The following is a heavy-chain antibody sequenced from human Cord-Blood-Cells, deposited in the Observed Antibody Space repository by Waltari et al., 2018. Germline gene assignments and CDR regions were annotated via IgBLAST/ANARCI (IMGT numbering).Heavy chain of an antibody. CDR1: GASISSYY. D-gene: IGHD2-2*01. CDR2: IYTSGST. Sequence: QVQLQESGPGLVKPSETLSLTCTVSGASISSYYWSWIRQPAGKALEWIGRIYTSGSTNYNPSLKSRVTMSVDTSKNQFSLKLSSVTAADTAVYYCARDLGIVVVPAANPNWYFDLWGRGTLVTVSS. V-gene: IGHV4-4*07. J-gene: IGHJ2*01. CDR3: ARDLGIVVVPAANPNWYFDL.